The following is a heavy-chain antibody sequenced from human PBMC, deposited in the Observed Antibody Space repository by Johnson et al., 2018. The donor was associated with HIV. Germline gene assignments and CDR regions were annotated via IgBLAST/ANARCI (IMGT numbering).Heavy chain of an antibody. CDR1: GFTFSSYA. CDR2: INWNGGRT. CDR3: VRGGLGYQNFHDAFDM. Sequence: VQLVESGGGVVQPGRSLRLSCAASGFTFSSYAMHWVRQAPGKGLEWVSGINWNGGRTVYADSVKGRLTISRDNAKNSLYLQMNSLRAEDTALYYCVRGGLGYQNFHDAFDMWGQGTMVTVS. D-gene: IGHD2-2*01. J-gene: IGHJ3*02. V-gene: IGHV3-20*04.